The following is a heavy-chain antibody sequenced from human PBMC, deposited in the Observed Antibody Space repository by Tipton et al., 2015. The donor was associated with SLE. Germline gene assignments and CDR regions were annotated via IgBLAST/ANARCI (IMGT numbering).Heavy chain of an antibody. CDR3: ARENSRKGLDI. CDR2: IYSSGTT. D-gene: IGHD1/OR15-1a*01. V-gene: IGHV4-4*07. CDR1: GGSINSRYY. J-gene: IGHJ3*02. Sequence: TLSLTCTVSGGSINSRYYWSWIRQPAGKGLEWIGRIYSSGTTNYYPSLKSRVTMSVDTSKNQFSLKLSSVTAADTAVYYCARENSRKGLDICGQWTMVTVSS.